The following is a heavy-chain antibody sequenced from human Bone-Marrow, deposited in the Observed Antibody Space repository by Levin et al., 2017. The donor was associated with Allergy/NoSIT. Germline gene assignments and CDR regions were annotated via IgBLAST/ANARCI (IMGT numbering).Heavy chain of an antibody. V-gene: IGHV3-23*01. D-gene: IGHD6-19*01. J-gene: IGHJ4*02. CDR2: ISGSGDST. CDR1: GPTFSSYA. Sequence: RGESLKISCVFSGPTFSSYAMGWVRQTPGKGLEWVSVISGSGDSTNYADSVKGRFTISRDNSKNTLSLQMDSLRSDDAALYFCATLNPPYSRAWFRGVFDNWGLGTLVTVSS. CDR3: ATLNPPYSRAWFRGVFDN.